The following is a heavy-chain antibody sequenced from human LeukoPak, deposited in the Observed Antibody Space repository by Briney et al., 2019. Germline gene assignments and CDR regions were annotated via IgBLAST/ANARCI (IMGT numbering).Heavy chain of an antibody. D-gene: IGHD2/OR15-2a*01. V-gene: IGHV3-30*18. CDR1: GFMFRSYG. J-gene: IGHJ3*02. CDR2: TSYDGSNR. Sequence: PGGSLRLSCAASGFMFRSYGMHWVRQAPGKGLEWVAVTSYDGSNRYYADSVKGRFTISRDNSKNTLSLQMNSLRAEDTAMYYCTKARLTYLDDAFDIWGQGTMVTVSS. CDR3: TKARLTYLDDAFDI.